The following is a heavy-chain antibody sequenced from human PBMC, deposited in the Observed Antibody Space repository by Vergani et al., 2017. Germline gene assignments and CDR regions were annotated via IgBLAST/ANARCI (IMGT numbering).Heavy chain of an antibody. V-gene: IGHV3-30*02. Sequence: QVQLVESGGGVVQPGGSLRLSCAASGFTFSSYGMHWVRQAPGKGLEWVAFIRYDGSNKYYADSVKCRFTISRDNSKNTRYLQMNSLRAEDTAVYYCAKDPRGGKPFDYWGQGTLVTVSS. J-gene: IGHJ4*02. CDR2: IRYDGSNK. D-gene: IGHD4-23*01. CDR3: AKDPRGGKPFDY. CDR1: GFTFSSYG.